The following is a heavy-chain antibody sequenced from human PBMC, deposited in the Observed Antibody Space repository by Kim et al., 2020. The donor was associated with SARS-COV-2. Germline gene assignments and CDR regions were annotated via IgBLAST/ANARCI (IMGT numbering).Heavy chain of an antibody. Sequence: ASVKVSCKACGYMFTSYGFSWVRQAPGRGLEWLGWISARDGNTKYGQKVQGRVIMTTDTSTNTAYMELWSLRSDDTAMYYCARGAYGDVSFDYWGQGTLVTVSS. J-gene: IGHJ4*02. CDR3: ARGAYGDVSFDY. CDR1: GYMFTSYG. CDR2: ISARDGNT. D-gene: IGHD4-17*01. V-gene: IGHV1-18*04.